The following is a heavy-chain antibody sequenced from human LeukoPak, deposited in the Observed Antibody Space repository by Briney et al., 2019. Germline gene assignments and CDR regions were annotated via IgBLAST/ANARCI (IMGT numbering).Heavy chain of an antibody. J-gene: IGHJ4*02. CDR3: ATHTIAAAALDY. V-gene: IGHV1-24*01. CDR1: GYTLTELS. D-gene: IGHD6-13*01. Sequence: ALVKVSCKVSGYTLTELSMHWVRHAPGKGLEWRGGFDPEDGETIYAQKFQGRVTMTEDTSTDTAYMELSRLRSEDTAVYYCATHTIAAAALDYWGQGTLLTVSS. CDR2: FDPEDGET.